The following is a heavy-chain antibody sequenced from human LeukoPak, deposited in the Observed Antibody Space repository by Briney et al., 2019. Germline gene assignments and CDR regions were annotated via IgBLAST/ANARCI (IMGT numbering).Heavy chain of an antibody. CDR2: IRYDGSNK. D-gene: IGHD3-3*01. V-gene: IGHV3-30*02. CDR1: GFTFSSYG. J-gene: IGHJ4*02. Sequence: HPGGSLRLSCAASGFTFSSYGMHWVRQAPGKGLEWVAFIRYDGSNKYYADSVKGRFTISRDNSKNTLYLQMNSLRAEDTAVYYCAKFGLRFLEWLPDYWGQGTLVTVSS. CDR3: AKFGLRFLEWLPDY.